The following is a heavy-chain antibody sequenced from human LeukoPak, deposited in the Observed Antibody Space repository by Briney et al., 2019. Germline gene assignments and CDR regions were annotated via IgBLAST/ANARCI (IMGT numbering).Heavy chain of an antibody. J-gene: IGHJ3*02. CDR2: ISGSGGST. CDR1: GFTFSSYA. V-gene: IGHV3-23*01. Sequence: PGGSLRLSCAASGFTFSSYAMSWVRQAPGKGLEWVSAISGSGGSTYYADSVKGRFTISRDNAKNSLYLQMNSLRAEDTALYHCARVSPLGSAFDIWGQGTMVTVSS. CDR3: ARVSPLGSAFDI. D-gene: IGHD2-15*01.